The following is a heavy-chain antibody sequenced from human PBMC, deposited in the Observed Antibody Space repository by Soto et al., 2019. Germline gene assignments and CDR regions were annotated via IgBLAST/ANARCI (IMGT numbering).Heavy chain of an antibody. V-gene: IGHV3-23*01. CDR3: VRRICTSGRCTGLDN. D-gene: IGHD2-15*01. CDR1: GFTFTTYA. Sequence: EVQLLESGGGLVQPGGSLRLSCAASGFTFTTYAMNWVRQAPGKGLEGVSSISGSDGRTYYADSVKGRFTISRDNSKNAHDRQMSSLRDEATAVYHCVRRICTSGRCTGLDNWGKGTLVTVSS. CDR2: ISGSDGRT. J-gene: IGHJ4*02.